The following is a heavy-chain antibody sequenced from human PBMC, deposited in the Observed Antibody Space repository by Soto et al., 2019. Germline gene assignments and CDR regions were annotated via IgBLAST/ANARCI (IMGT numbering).Heavy chain of an antibody. D-gene: IGHD2-15*01. V-gene: IGHV1-58*01. J-gene: IGHJ4*02. Sequence: GASVKVSCKASGFTFTSSAVQWVRQARGQRLEWIGWIVVGSGNTNYAQKFQERVTITRDMSTSTAYMELSSLRSEDTAVYYCAACSGGSCYLRYWGQGTLVTVSS. CDR1: GFTFTSSA. CDR2: IVVGSGNT. CDR3: AACSGGSCYLRY.